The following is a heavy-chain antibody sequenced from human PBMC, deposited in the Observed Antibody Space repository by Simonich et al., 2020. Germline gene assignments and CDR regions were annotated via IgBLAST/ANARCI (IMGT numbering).Heavy chain of an antibody. Sequence: QVQLVQSGAEVKKPGASVKVSCKASGYTFTSYGISWVRQAPGQGLEWMGWISDYKGNTNYARKLQGRVTMTTDTSTSTAYMELRSLRSDDTAVYYCARASRGTWWYYYFDYWGQGTLVTVSS. J-gene: IGHJ4*02. D-gene: IGHD2-15*01. V-gene: IGHV1-18*01. CDR2: ISDYKGNT. CDR1: GYTFTSYG. CDR3: ARASRGTWWYYYFDY.